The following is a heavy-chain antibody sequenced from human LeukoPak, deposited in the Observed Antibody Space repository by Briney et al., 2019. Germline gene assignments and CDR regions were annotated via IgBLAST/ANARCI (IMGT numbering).Heavy chain of an antibody. D-gene: IGHD2-2*01. Sequence: SETLSLTCTVSGGSISSGDYYWSWIRQHPGKGLEWIGHIYYSGSIYYNPSLKSRVIISVDTSKNQFSLKLSSVTAADTAVYYCASKGGSYQLRSGGMDVWGQGTTVIVSS. CDR1: GGSISSGDYY. J-gene: IGHJ6*02. CDR2: IYYSGSI. V-gene: IGHV4-31*03. CDR3: ASKGGSYQLRSGGMDV.